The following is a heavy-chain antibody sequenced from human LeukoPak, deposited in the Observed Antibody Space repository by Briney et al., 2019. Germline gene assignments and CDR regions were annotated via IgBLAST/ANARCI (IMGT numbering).Heavy chain of an antibody. V-gene: IGHV3-30*18. CDR1: GFTFSDYG. D-gene: IGHD3-10*01. CDR2: ISYDGGNK. J-gene: IGHJ4*02. CDR3: AKVFEVRGARRPKDY. Sequence: GGSLRLSCAASGFTFSDYGMHWVRQAPGKGLECVALISYDGGNKFYADSVRDRFTISRDNSTNTLFLQMNSLRTEDTAMYYCAKVFEVRGARRPKDYWGQGTLVIDSS.